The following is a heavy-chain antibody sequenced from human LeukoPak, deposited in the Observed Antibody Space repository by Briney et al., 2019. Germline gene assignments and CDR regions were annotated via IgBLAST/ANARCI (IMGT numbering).Heavy chain of an antibody. CDR2: ISSSGGST. J-gene: IGHJ4*02. D-gene: IGHD3-22*01. Sequence: PGGSLRLSCAASGFTFSSYAMSWVRQAPGKGLEWVSGISSSGGSTYYADSVKGRFTISRDNSKNTLYLQMNSLRAEDTAVYYCAKKLPGYYDSSGYVGWGQGTLVTVSS. CDR3: AKKLPGYYDSSGYVG. CDR1: GFTFSSYA. V-gene: IGHV3-23*01.